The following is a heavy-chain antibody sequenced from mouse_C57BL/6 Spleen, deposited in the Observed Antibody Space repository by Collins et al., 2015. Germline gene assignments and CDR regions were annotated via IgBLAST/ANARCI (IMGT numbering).Heavy chain of an antibody. V-gene: IGHV9-3*01. CDR2: INTYSGVP. J-gene: IGHJ4*01. CDR3: VRNIYYDYDDGYYYAMDY. CDR1: GYTFTTYG. D-gene: IGHD2-4*01. Sequence: QIQLVQSGPELKKPGETVKISCKASGYTFTTYGMSWVKQAPGKGLKWMGWINTYSGVPTYADDFKGRFAFSLETSASTAYLQINNLKNEGTATYFCVRNIYYDYDDGYYYAMDYWGQGTSVTVSS.